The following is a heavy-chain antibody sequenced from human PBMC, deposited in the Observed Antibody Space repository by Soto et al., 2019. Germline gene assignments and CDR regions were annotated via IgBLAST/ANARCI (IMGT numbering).Heavy chain of an antibody. CDR3: AKCHHNSGGSYGGMDV. D-gene: IGHD4-17*01. Sequence: EVQLLESGGGLVQPGGSLRLSCAASGFTFSTYAMRWVRQAPGKGLEWVSGIIGGGGRGTYYGDSVKGRFTITRDDSKDTLYLQMESLRADDTAVYYCAKCHHNSGGSYGGMDVWGEGTTVTVSS. CDR1: GFTFSTYA. V-gene: IGHV3-23*01. CDR2: IIGGGGRGT. J-gene: IGHJ6*04.